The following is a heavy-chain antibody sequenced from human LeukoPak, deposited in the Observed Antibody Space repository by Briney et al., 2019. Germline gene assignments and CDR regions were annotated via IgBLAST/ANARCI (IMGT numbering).Heavy chain of an antibody. J-gene: IGHJ4*02. D-gene: IGHD3-22*01. CDR2: INPNSGGT. Sequence: GASVKVSCKASGHTFTGYYIHWVRQAPGQGLEWMGWINPNSGGTNYAQKFQGRVTMTRDTSISTAYMELSRLRSGDTAVYYCARYSSGYSIYWGQGTLVTVSS. CDR1: GHTFTGYY. V-gene: IGHV1-2*02. CDR3: ARYSSGYSIY.